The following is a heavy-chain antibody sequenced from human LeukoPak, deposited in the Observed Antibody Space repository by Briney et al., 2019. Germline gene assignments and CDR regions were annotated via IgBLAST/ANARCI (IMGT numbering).Heavy chain of an antibody. CDR2: INHSGST. CDR3: AREGPLAARPPIWGSYRPPFSYFDY. CDR1: GGSFSGYY. V-gene: IGHV4-34*01. J-gene: IGHJ4*02. D-gene: IGHD3-16*02. Sequence: SQTLSLTCAVYGGSFSGYYWSWIRQPPGKGLEWIGEINHSGSTNYNPSLKSRVTISVDTSKNQFSLKLSSVTAADTAVYYCAREGPLAARPPIWGSYRPPFSYFDYWGQGTLVTVSS.